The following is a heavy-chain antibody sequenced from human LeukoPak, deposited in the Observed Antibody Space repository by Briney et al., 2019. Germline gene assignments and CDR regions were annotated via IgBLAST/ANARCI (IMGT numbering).Heavy chain of an antibody. D-gene: IGHD3-22*01. V-gene: IGHV3-7*01. J-gene: IGHJ3*02. CDR2: INQDGSEK. Sequence: GGSLRLSCAAAGFTFSSYWMSWVRQAPGKGLEWVANINQDGSEKYYVDSVKGRFTISRDNAKNSLYLQVNSLRAEDTAVYYCARSRGSGYHYVNAFDIWGQGTMVTVSS. CDR1: GFTFSSYW. CDR3: ARSRGSGYHYVNAFDI.